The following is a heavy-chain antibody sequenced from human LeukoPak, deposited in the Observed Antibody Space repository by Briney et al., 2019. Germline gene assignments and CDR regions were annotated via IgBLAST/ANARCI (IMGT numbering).Heavy chain of an antibody. Sequence: SETLSLTCTVSGGSISSSNYYWGWIRQPPGKGLEWIGSIFYSGSTYYNPSLKSRVTISVDTSKKQFSLKLNSVIAADTAVYYCARDLRVVVTAIFDFWGQGTLVTVSS. CDR1: GGSISSSNYY. D-gene: IGHD2-21*02. V-gene: IGHV4-39*07. CDR3: ARDLRVVVTAIFDF. CDR2: IFYSGST. J-gene: IGHJ4*02.